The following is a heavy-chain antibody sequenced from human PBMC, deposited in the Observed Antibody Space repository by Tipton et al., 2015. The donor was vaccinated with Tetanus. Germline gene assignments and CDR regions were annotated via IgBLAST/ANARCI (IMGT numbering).Heavy chain of an antibody. J-gene: IGHJ4*02. V-gene: IGHV1-18*01. Sequence: QLVQSGDEVKRPGASVKVSCKASGYTFTSYGINWVRQAPGQGLEWMGWVSAYNGRTNYAQKVRDRVTMTTDTSTSTAYMELRSLRSDVTALYYCARDVRAEMGFDYWGRGTRVTVSS. CDR3: ARDVRAEMGFDY. CDR1: GYTFTSYG. D-gene: IGHD1-26*01. CDR2: VSAYNGRT.